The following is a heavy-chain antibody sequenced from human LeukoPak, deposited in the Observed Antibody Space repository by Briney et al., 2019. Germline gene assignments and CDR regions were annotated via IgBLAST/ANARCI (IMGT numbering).Heavy chain of an antibody. CDR3: AKSPGYSYGYVWWYFDY. Sequence: GGSLRLSCAASGFSVSSNYMTWVRQAPGKGLEWVSAISGSGGSTYYADSVKGRFTISRDNSKNTLYLQMNSLRAEDTAVYYCAKSPGYSYGYVWWYFDYWGQGTLVTVSS. V-gene: IGHV3-23*01. D-gene: IGHD5-18*01. CDR2: ISGSGGST. CDR1: GFSVSSNY. J-gene: IGHJ4*02.